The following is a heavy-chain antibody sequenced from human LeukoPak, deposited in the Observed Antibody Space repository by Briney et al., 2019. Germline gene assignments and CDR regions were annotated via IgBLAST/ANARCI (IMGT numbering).Heavy chain of an antibody. J-gene: IGHJ4*02. D-gene: IGHD3-22*01. CDR2: ISGSGGST. CDR3: AKDRITMIVVALYYFDY. CDR1: GFTFSSYA. V-gene: IGHV3-23*01. Sequence: PGGSLRLSCAASGFTFSSYAMSWVRQAPGKGLEWVSAISGSGGSTYYADSVKGQFTISRDNSKNTLYLQMNSLRAEDTAVYYCAKDRITMIVVALYYFDYWGQGTLVTVSS.